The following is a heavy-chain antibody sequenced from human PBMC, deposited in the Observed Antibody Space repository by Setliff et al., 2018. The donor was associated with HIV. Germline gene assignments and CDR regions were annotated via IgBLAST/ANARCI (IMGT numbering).Heavy chain of an antibody. D-gene: IGHD3-22*01. CDR3: ARDPHYFDRSGYFSWFYFDF. CDR2: ISVFSGNT. J-gene: IGHJ4*02. V-gene: IGHV1-18*04. Sequence: ASVKVSCKASGYTFTGYYMHWVRQAPGQGLEWMGWISVFSGNTIYAQKVQDRVTMTTDTPTSTAYMELRSLRSDDTAMYYCARDPHYFDRSGYFSWFYFDFWGQGKLVTVSS. CDR1: GYTFTGYY.